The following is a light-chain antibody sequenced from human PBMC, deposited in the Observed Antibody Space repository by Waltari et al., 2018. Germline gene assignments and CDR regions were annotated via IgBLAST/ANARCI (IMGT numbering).Light chain of an antibody. CDR2: TAS. Sequence: DIQMTQSPSSVSASVGDKVTITCRASQGISPWLAWYQQKPGKAPTLLIFTASSLQSGVPSRFSGSGSGKAFTLTINNLQPEDFATYYCQQAHSFPYTFGQGTKLEIK. CDR3: QQAHSFPYT. V-gene: IGKV1-12*01. CDR1: QGISPW. J-gene: IGKJ2*01.